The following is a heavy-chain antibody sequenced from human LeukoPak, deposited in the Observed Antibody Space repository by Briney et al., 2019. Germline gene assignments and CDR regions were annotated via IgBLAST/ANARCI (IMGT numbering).Heavy chain of an antibody. V-gene: IGHV3-23*01. CDR2: ISGSGGRT. D-gene: IGHD3-22*01. Sequence: GGSLRLSCAASGFTFSSHAMSWVRQAPGKGLEWVSAISGSGGRTYYADSVKGRLTISRDNSKNTLYLQMNSLRAEDTAVYYCAKAPIGYYYDSSGYSFDYWGQGTLVTVSS. CDR1: GFTFSSHA. J-gene: IGHJ4*02. CDR3: AKAPIGYYYDSSGYSFDY.